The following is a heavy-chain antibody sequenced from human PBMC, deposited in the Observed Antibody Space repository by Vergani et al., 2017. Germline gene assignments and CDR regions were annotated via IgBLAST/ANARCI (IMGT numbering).Heavy chain of an antibody. D-gene: IGHD3-16*01. CDR2: ISSSSYI. Sequence: EVQLVESGGGLVKPGGSLRLSCAASGFTFSSYSMNWVRQAPGKGLEWVSSISSSSYIYYADSVKGRFTISRDNAKNSLYLQMNSLRAEDTAVYYCARDTPPDLLGGSYYYYMDVWGKGTTVTVSS. CDR1: GFTFSSYS. CDR3: ARDTPPDLLGGSYYYYMDV. V-gene: IGHV3-21*01. J-gene: IGHJ6*03.